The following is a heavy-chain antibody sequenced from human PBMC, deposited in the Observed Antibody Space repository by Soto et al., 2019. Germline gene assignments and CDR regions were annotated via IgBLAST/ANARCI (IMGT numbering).Heavy chain of an antibody. CDR1: GFTFSSYG. J-gene: IGHJ6*02. D-gene: IGHD3-9*01. V-gene: IGHV3-33*01. Sequence: QVQLVESGGGVVQPGRSLRLSCAASGFTFSSYGMHWVRQAPGKGLEWVAVIWYDGSNKYYADSVKGRFTISRDNSKNTLYLQMNSLRAEDTAVYYCARPARTYYDILTGYYRSSGDEYYYGMDVWGQGTTVTVSS. CDR3: ARPARTYYDILTGYYRSSGDEYYYGMDV. CDR2: IWYDGSNK.